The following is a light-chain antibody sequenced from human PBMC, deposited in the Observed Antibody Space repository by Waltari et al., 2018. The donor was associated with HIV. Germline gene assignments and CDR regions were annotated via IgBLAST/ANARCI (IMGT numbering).Light chain of an antibody. Sequence: QPVLTQPPSASGSLGASVKLTCTLSIGHSSNAIAWHQQQPEKGPRFLMKFNSDGSHNRGARIPDRLSGSIYGDEDYLTIFSLHSEYSVDDYCQTWGTGIAVCVGGTNLTVL. CDR3: QTWGTGIAV. J-gene: IGLJ3*02. CDR2: FNSDGSH. CDR1: IGHSSNA. V-gene: IGLV4-69*01.